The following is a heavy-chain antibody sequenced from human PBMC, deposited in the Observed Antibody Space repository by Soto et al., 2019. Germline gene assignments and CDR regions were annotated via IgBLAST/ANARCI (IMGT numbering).Heavy chain of an antibody. V-gene: IGHV3-11*01. CDR1: GFTFSDYY. Sequence: GGSLRLSCAASGFTFSDYYMSWIRQAPGKGLEWVSYISSSGSTIYYADSVKGRFTISRDNAKNSLYLQMNSLRAEDTAVYYCARDPGDGYNYRYYYGMDVWGQGTTVTVSS. J-gene: IGHJ6*02. CDR3: ARDPGDGYNYRYYYGMDV. D-gene: IGHD5-12*01. CDR2: ISSSGSTI.